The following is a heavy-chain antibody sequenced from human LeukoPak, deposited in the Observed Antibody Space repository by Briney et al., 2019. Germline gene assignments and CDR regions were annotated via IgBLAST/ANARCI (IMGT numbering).Heavy chain of an antibody. CDR3: ARDEDFWSGHNYGMDV. CDR1: GGSISSYY. J-gene: IGHJ6*02. V-gene: IGHV4-4*07. CDR2: IYTSGST. D-gene: IGHD3-3*01. Sequence: SETLSLTRTVSGGSISSYYWSWIRQPAGTGLEWIGRIYTSGSTNYNPSLKSRVTMSVDTSKNQFSLKLSSVTAADTAVYYCARDEDFWSGHNYGMDVWGQGTTVTVSS.